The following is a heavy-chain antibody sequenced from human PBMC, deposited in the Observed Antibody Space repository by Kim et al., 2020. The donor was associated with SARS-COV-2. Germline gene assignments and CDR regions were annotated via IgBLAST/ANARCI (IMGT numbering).Heavy chain of an antibody. D-gene: IGHD3-16*01. Sequence: PPHQSRVTIPVDTSKNQFSLRLRSVTAADTAVYYCARATYNFGGIIGWFDPWGQGTLVTVSS. J-gene: IGHJ5*02. CDR3: ARATYNFGGIIGWFDP. V-gene: IGHV4-59*01.